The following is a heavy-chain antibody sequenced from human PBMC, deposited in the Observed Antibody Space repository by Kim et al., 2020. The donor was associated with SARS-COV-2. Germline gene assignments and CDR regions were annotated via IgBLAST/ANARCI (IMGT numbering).Heavy chain of an antibody. CDR2: INHSGST. CDR3: ARGGGKYGYSYGQPSWGYKPQPRGGDDY. D-gene: IGHD5-18*01. CDR1: GGSFSGYY. V-gene: IGHV4-34*01. J-gene: IGHJ4*02. Sequence: SETLSLTCAVYGGSFSGYYWSWIRQPPGKGLEWIGEINHSGSTNYNPSLKSRVTISVDTSKNQFSLKLSSVTAADTAVYYCARGGGKYGYSYGQPSWGYKPQPRGGDDYWGQGTPVTVSS.